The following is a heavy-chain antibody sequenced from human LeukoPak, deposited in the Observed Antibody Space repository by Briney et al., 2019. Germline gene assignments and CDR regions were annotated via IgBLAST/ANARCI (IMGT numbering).Heavy chain of an antibody. V-gene: IGHV1-69*04. CDR3: AKRMGEREFYFDY. Sequence: SVKVSCKASGGTFSNFAFSWVRQAPGQGLQWVGRIIPIVDVTSYAQNFKGRVTITADESTTTAYMELSSLRSEDTAVHYCAKRMGEREFYFDYWGQGTLVTVSS. CDR1: GGTFSNFA. J-gene: IGHJ4*02. CDR2: IIPIVDVT. D-gene: IGHD3-10*01.